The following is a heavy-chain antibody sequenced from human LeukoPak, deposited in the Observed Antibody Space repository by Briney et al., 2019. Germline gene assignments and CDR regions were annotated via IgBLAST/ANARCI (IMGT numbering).Heavy chain of an antibody. CDR2: ISSSSVYI. Sequence: GGSLRLSCAASGFTFSAYSMDWVRQAPGKGLEWVSSISSSSVYINYADSVKGRFTISRDNAENSLYLQMNSLRAEDTAVYYCARDLQYGDLFNFDYWGQGTLVTVSS. D-gene: IGHD4-17*01. J-gene: IGHJ4*02. CDR3: ARDLQYGDLFNFDY. V-gene: IGHV3-21*01. CDR1: GFTFSAYS.